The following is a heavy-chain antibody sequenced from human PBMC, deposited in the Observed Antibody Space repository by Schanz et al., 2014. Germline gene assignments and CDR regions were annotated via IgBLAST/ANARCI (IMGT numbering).Heavy chain of an antibody. D-gene: IGHD1-26*01. J-gene: IGHJ4*02. CDR1: GASISSYF. Sequence: QVQLQESGPGLVEPSETLSLTCTVSGASISSYFWNWVRQPAGKGLEWIGRIHISGIIHYNPSLKSRVTMSPAPSKRLFSLTLDSVTAADTALYYCAREPLSGSYELDYWGQGTLVTVSS. CDR3: AREPLSGSYELDY. V-gene: IGHV4-4*07. CDR2: IHISGII.